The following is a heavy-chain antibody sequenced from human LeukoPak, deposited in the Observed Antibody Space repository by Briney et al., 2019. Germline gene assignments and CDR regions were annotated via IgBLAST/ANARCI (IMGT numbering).Heavy chain of an antibody. J-gene: IGHJ4*02. D-gene: IGHD2-21*01. CDR2: ISSSSSYI. V-gene: IGHV3-21*01. Sequence: PGGSLRLSCAASGFTFSSYSMNWVRQAPGKGLEWVSSISSSSSYIYYADSVKGRFTISRDNAKNSLYLQMNSLRAEDTAVYYCARGPYCGDDCCFDSWGRGTLFTVSS. CDR3: ARGPYCGDDCCFDS. CDR1: GFTFSSYS.